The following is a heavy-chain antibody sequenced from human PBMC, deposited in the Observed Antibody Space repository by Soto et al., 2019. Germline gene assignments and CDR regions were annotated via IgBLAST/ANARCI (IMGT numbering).Heavy chain of an antibody. CDR1: GYTFTSYD. J-gene: IGHJ6*02. D-gene: IGHD3-3*01. CDR3: ATGNSYYAFWSGAHRGGMDV. V-gene: IGHV1-8*01. CDR2: MNPNRGNT. Sequence: QVQLVQSGAEVKKPGASVKVSCKASGYTFTSYDINWVRQATGQGLEWMGWMNPNRGNTGYAQKSQGRATMPRNTTISTAYMEQSSLRSEGTAVYYCATGNSYYAFWSGAHRGGMDVWGQGTTVTVSS.